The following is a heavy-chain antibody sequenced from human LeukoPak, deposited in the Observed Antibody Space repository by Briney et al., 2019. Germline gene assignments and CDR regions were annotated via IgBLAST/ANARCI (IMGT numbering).Heavy chain of an antibody. V-gene: IGHV4-39*01. CDR1: SGSISSTSYY. CDR2: MHYSGSS. CDR3: ARYSSSEGWFDP. D-gene: IGHD6-13*01. J-gene: IGHJ5*02. Sequence: SETLSLTCTVSSGSISSTSYYWGWLRQPPGKGLEWMGIMHYSGSSSYNSSLQSRVTISVDTSKNQFSLRLSAVTAADTAMYYCARYSSSEGWFDPWGQGTLVTVSS.